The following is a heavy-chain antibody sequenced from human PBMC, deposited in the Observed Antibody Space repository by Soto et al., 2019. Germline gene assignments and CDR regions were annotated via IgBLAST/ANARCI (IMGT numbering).Heavy chain of an antibody. V-gene: IGHV3-23*01. Sequence: EVQLLESGGGLVQPGGSLRLSCAASGFTFSSHVMSWVRQAPGKGLEWVSGMSGSGGSTYYADSVKGRFTISRDNSKNTLYLQMNGLRAEDTAVYYCAKSLRPHSGGDCYFDYWGQGTLVTVSS. CDR1: GFTFSSHV. CDR3: AKSLRPHSGGDCYFDY. CDR2: MSGSGGST. D-gene: IGHD2-21*02. J-gene: IGHJ4*02.